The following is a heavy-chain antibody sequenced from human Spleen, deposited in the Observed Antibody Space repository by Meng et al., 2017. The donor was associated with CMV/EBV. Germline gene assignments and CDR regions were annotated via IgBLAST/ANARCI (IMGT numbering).Heavy chain of an antibody. V-gene: IGHV3-66*02. CDR1: GFTVSSNY. CDR2: IYSGGST. J-gene: IGHJ6*02. D-gene: IGHD5-12*01. Sequence: GESLKISCAASGFTVSSNYMSWVRQAPGKGLEWVSVIYSGGSTYYADSVKGRFTISRDNSKNTLYLQMNSLRAEDTAVYYCARDFDIVARPNYAYGMDVWGQGTTVTVSS. CDR3: ARDFDIVARPNYAYGMDV.